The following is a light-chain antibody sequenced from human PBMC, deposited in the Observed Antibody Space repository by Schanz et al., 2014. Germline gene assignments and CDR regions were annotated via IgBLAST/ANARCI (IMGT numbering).Light chain of an antibody. Sequence: QSALTQPPSASGSPGQSVTISCTGTSSDIGGYNFVSWYQQHPGEAPKLMIYEVSNRPSGVSNRFSGSKSGNTASLTISGLQAEDEADYYCQSYDSSLSGYVFGTGTKLTVL. V-gene: IGLV2-14*01. CDR2: EVS. CDR3: QSYDSSLSGYV. CDR1: SSDIGGYNF. J-gene: IGLJ1*01.